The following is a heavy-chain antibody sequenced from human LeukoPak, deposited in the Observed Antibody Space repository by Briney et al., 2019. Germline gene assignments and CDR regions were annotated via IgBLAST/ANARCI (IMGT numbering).Heavy chain of an antibody. CDR3: ARASDLDSFDY. CDR2: INAYNGNT. J-gene: IGHJ4*02. Sequence: GASVKVSCKTSGYTFTTYGISWVRQAPGQGREWMGWINAYNGNTIYAQKLQGRVTMTTDTSASTAYMELRSLRSNDTAVYYCARASDLDSFDYWGQGTLVTVSS. V-gene: IGHV1-18*01. CDR1: GYTFTTYG.